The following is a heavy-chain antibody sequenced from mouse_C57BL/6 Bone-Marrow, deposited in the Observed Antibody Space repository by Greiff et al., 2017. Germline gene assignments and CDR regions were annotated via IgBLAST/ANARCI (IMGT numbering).Heavy chain of an antibody. CDR1: GFTFSSYG. CDR3: ARHPYDYDAMDY. CDR2: ISSGGSYT. V-gene: IGHV5-6*01. Sequence: EVKLMESGGDLVKPGGSLKLSCAASGFTFSSYGMSWVRQTPDKRLEWVATISSGGSYTYYPDSVKGRFTISRDNAKNTLYLQMSSLKSEDTAMYYCARHPYDYDAMDYWGQGTSVTVSS. J-gene: IGHJ4*01. D-gene: IGHD6-5*01.